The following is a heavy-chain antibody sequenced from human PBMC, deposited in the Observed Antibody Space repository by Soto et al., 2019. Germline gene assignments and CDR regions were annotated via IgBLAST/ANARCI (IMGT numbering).Heavy chain of an antibody. CDR3: ARRAGTYCSGGSCYGPFDY. Sequence: SETLSLTCTVSGGSISSGGYYWSWIRQHPGKGLEWIGYIYYSGSTYYNPSLKSRVTISVDTSKNQFSLKLSSVTAADTAVYYCARRAGTYCSGGSCYGPFDYWGQGTLVTVSS. J-gene: IGHJ4*02. CDR2: IYYSGST. D-gene: IGHD2-15*01. CDR1: GGSISSGGYY. V-gene: IGHV4-31*03.